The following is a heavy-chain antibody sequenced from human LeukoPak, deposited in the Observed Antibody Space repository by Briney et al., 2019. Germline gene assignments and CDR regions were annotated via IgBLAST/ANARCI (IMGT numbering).Heavy chain of an antibody. D-gene: IGHD3-3*01. CDR3: ARDVGVVMFDY. CDR2: ISSSSSYI. CDR1: GFTFSSYS. V-gene: IGHV3-21*04. J-gene: IGHJ4*02. Sequence: GGSLRLSCAASGFTFSSYSMNWVRQAPGKGLEWVSSISSSSSYIYYADSVKGRFTISRDNSKNTLYLQMSSLRAEDSALYYCARDVGVVMFDYWGQGTLVTVSS.